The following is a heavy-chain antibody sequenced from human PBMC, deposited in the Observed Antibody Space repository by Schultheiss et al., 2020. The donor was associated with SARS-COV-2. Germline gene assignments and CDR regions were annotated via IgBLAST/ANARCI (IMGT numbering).Heavy chain of an antibody. J-gene: IGHJ6*02. CDR1: GGSISSGGYY. Sequence: SETLSLTCTVSGGSISSGGYYWSWIRQHPGKGLEWIGEINHSGSTNYNPSLKSRVTISVDTSKNQFSLKLSSVTAADTAVYYCARVPYSGDYYYGMDVWGQGTTVTVSS. D-gene: IGHD2-15*01. CDR2: INHSGST. CDR3: ARVPYSGDYYYGMDV. V-gene: IGHV4-61*08.